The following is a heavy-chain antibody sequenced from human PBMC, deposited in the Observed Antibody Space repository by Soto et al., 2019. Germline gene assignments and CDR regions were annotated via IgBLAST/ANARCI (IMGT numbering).Heavy chain of an antibody. CDR2: IYYSGST. CDR1: GGSISSSSYY. J-gene: IGHJ6*03. CDR3: ARHAYDFWSGPPPNYYYYYYMDV. Sequence: SETLSLTCTVSGGSISSSSYYWGWIRQPPGKGLEWIGSIYYSGSTYYNPSLKSRVTISVDTSKNQFSLKLSSVTAADTAVYYCARHAYDFWSGPPPNYYYYYYMDVWGKGTTVTVSS. D-gene: IGHD3-3*01. V-gene: IGHV4-39*01.